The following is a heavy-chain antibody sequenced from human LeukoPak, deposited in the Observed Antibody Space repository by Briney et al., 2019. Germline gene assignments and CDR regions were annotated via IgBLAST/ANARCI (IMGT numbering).Heavy chain of an antibody. D-gene: IGHD5-12*01. CDR2: MYGNGNT. V-gene: IGHV3-66*04. J-gene: IGHJ4*02. CDR3: ARHGYSGYGGFDY. CDR1: GFFVNTNY. Sequence: GGSLRLSCTTSGFFVNTNYMSWVRQAPGKGLEWVSVMYGNGNTFYADSVKGRFTISRDNAKNSLYLQMNSLRAEDTAVYYCARHGYSGYGGFDYWGQGTLVTVSS.